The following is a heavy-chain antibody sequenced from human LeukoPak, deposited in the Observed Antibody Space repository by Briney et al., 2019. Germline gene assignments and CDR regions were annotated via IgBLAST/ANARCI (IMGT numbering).Heavy chain of an antibody. CDR3: AKWGIAAARYFDY. CDR1: GFTFSSYG. Sequence: PGRSLRLSCAASGFTFSSYGMHWVRQAPGKGLEWVAVIWYDGSNKYYADSVKGRFTISRDNSKNTLYLQMNSLRAEDTAVYYCAKWGIAAARYFDYWGQGTLVTVSS. V-gene: IGHV3-33*06. CDR2: IWYDGSNK. D-gene: IGHD6-13*01. J-gene: IGHJ4*02.